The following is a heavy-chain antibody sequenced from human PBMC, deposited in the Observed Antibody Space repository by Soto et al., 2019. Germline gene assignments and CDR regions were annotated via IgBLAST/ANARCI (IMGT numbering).Heavy chain of an antibody. V-gene: IGHV4-39*01. CDR1: GGSISSSSYY. CDR3: ARRDSSSWYAYYYYGMDV. D-gene: IGHD6-13*01. Sequence: SETRSLTWTVSGGSISSSSYYWVWIRQPPGKVLEWIGSIYYSGSTYYNPSLKSRVTISVDTSKNQFSLKLSSVTAADTAVYYCARRDSSSWYAYYYYGMDVWGQGTTVTV. CDR2: IYYSGST. J-gene: IGHJ6*02.